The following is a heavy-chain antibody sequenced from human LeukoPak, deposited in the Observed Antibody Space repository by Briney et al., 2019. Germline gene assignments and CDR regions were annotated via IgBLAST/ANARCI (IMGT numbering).Heavy chain of an antibody. J-gene: IGHJ4*02. Sequence: SETLSLTCTVSGGSISTYYWNWIRQPPGKGLEWIGYIYHSGSTNYNPSLKSRVTISVDTSKNQFSLKLSSVTAADTAVYYCARVRYSSGCFDYWGQGTLVTVSS. CDR1: GGSISTYY. D-gene: IGHD6-19*01. CDR3: ARVRYSSGCFDY. V-gene: IGHV4-59*12. CDR2: IYHSGST.